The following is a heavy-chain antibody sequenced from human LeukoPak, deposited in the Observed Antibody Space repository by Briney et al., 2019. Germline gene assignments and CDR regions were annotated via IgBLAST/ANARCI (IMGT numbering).Heavy chain of an antibody. Sequence: PSETLSLTCTVSGGSISSYYWSWVRQPPGEGLEWIGEIHHSGYTNYYPSLKSRVTISVDKSKNHFSLELTSVTAADTAVYYCAQSRGHYCLGYWGQGTLVTVSS. CDR3: AQSRGHYCLGY. V-gene: IGHV4-34*03. CDR1: GGSISSYY. D-gene: IGHD3-22*01. CDR2: IHHSGYT. J-gene: IGHJ4*02.